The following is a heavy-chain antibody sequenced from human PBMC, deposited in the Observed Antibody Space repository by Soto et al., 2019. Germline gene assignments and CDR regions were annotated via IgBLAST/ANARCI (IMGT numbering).Heavy chain of an antibody. CDR2: TYYTGKT. J-gene: IGHJ5*02. D-gene: IGHD3-10*01. V-gene: IGHV4-39*01. CDR3: VRPQGSTSMYHWFDP. Sequence: SETLSLTCTVSGGSISRSSYSWAWIRQPPGKGLEWIGSTYYTGKTYYNPSLKSRVTISVDTPKNQLSLTLTSVTAADTAVYYCVRPQGSTSMYHWFDPWGQGTLVTVYS. CDR1: GGSISRSSYS.